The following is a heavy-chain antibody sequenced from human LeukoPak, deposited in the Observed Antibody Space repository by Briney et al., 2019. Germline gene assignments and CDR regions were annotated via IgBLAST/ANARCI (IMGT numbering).Heavy chain of an antibody. D-gene: IGHD2-15*01. V-gene: IGHV4-31*03. CDR2: IYYSGST. CDR3: ARSLGYCSGGSCYSSYYYGMDV. Sequence: PSQTLSLTCTVSGGSISSGVYYWSWIRQHPGKGLEWIGYIYYSGSTYYNPSLKSRVTISVDTSKNQFSLKLSSVTAADTAVYYCARSLGYCSGGSCYSSYYYGMDVWGQGTTVTVSS. CDR1: GGSISSGVYY. J-gene: IGHJ6*02.